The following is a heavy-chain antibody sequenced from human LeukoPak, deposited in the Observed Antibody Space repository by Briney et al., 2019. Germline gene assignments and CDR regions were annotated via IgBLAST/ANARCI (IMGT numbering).Heavy chain of an antibody. V-gene: IGHV3-20*04. D-gene: IGHD4-17*01. CDR3: ARDYGDYSPRYYYYTDV. Sequence: PGGSLRLSCAASGFTFDDYGMSWVRQAPGKGLEWVSGINWNGGSTGYADSVKGRFTISRDNAKNSLYLQMNSLRAEDTAVYYCARDYGDYSPRYYYYTDVWGKGTTVTISS. J-gene: IGHJ6*03. CDR2: INWNGGST. CDR1: GFTFDDYG.